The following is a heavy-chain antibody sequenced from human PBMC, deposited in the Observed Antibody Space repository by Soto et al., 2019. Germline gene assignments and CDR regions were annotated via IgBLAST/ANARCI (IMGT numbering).Heavy chain of an antibody. Sequence: QVQLVESGGGVVQPGTSLRLSCAASGFTFRTHAMHWVRQAPGKGLEWMAVIAYDGNEKFYADSVKGRFTISRDNSKNGVYLQINTLRTEDTAVYYCAKDVGDYVPYYNGMDVWGQGTTVTVSS. CDR2: IAYDGNEK. V-gene: IGHV3-30*18. CDR1: GFTFRTHA. D-gene: IGHD4-17*01. CDR3: AKDVGDYVPYYNGMDV. J-gene: IGHJ6*02.